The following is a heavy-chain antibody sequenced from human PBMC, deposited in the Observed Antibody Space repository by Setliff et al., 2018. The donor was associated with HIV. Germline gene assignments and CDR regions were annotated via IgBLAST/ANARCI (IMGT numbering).Heavy chain of an antibody. CDR1: GYTLSELS. Sequence: ASVKVSCKVYGYTLSELSIHWVRQAPGKGLEWMGYFDPQDGETVYAQKFQGRVTLTEDTSTGTAYMELTSLTSEDTAVYYCVRDDHYYDLGSLYSHWYSHLWGRGTLVTVSS. CDR2: FDPQDGET. J-gene: IGHJ2*01. D-gene: IGHD3-10*01. V-gene: IGHV1-24*01. CDR3: VRDDHYYDLGSLYSHWYSHL.